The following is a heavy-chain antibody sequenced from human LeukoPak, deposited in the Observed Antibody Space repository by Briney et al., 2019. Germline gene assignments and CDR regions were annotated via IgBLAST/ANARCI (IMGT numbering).Heavy chain of an antibody. J-gene: IGHJ5*02. CDR1: GITLSNYG. D-gene: IGHD6-6*01. V-gene: IGHV3-7*01. CDR3: ARLVYSSSSERFDP. CDR2: IKQDGGDK. Sequence: GGSLRLSCAVSGITLSNYGMTWVRQAPGKGLEWVANIKQDGGDKYYVDSVRGRFTISRDNAKNSLYLQINNLRAEDTAVYFCARLVYSSSSERFDPWGQGTLLTVSS.